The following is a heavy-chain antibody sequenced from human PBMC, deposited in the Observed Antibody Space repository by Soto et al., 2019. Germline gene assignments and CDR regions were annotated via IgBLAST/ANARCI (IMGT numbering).Heavy chain of an antibody. Sequence: SQRHSWAAAEGNFSSYAMHWISQAPVKGLEWVAVISYDGSNKYYADSVKGRFTISRDNSKNTLYLQMNSLRAEDTAVYYCARDPNLPWHIVVVTAIPSWFDTWGQGTLVTVSS. CDR3: ARDPNLPWHIVVVTAIPSWFDT. V-gene: IGHV3-30-3*01. J-gene: IGHJ5*02. D-gene: IGHD2-21*02. CDR2: ISYDGSNK. CDR1: EGNFSSYA.